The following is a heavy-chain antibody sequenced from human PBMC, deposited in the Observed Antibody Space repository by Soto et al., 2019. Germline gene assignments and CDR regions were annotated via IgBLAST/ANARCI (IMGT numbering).Heavy chain of an antibody. CDR2: ISYDGSNK. Sequence: PGGSLRPSCAASGFTFSSYGMHWVRQAPGKGLEWVAVISYDGSNKYYADSVKGRFTISRDNSKNTLYLQMNSLRAEDTAVYYCVRRHVSATGIDWFDPWGQGTLVTVSS. CDR1: GFTFSSYG. J-gene: IGHJ5*02. D-gene: IGHD6-13*01. V-gene: IGHV3-30*03. CDR3: VRRHVSATGIDWFDP.